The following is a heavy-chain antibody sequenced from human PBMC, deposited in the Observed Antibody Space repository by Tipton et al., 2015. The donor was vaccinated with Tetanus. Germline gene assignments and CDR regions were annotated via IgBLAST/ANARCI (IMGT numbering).Heavy chain of an antibody. CDR3: ARDQGGGRVVRLNWLDP. J-gene: IGHJ5*02. CDR1: GEALVRGGYY. D-gene: IGHD6-6*01. Sequence: GEALVRGGYYWSWIRKPPGKDLEWIGYIYQTGTTYYNPSLKSRVSMSVDTSQNQFFLNLTSVTAADTAVYYCARDQGGGRVVRLNWLDPWGQGTLVTVSS. V-gene: IGHV4-31*02. CDR2: IYQTGTT.